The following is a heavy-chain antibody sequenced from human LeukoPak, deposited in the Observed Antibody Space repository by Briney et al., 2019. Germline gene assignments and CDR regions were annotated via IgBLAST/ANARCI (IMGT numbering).Heavy chain of an antibody. V-gene: IGHV3-9*01. CDR3: AKGHRRSGPPDTYFDY. J-gene: IGHJ4*02. Sequence: HPGGSLRLSCAASGFTFSSYGMHWVRQAPGKGLEWVSGISWNSGSIGYADSVKGRFTISRDNAKNSLYLQMNSLRAEDTALYYCAKGHRRSGPPDTYFDYWGQGTLVTVSS. CDR2: ISWNSGSI. CDR1: GFTFSSYG. D-gene: IGHD6-19*01.